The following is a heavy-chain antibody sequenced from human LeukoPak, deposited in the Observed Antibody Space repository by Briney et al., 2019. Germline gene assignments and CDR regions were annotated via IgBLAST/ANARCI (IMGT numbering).Heavy chain of an antibody. CDR2: IYPGDSDT. CDR3: ARPIAAAGDWFDP. Sequence: LGESLKISCKGFGYSFTSYWIGWVRQMPGKGLEWMGIIYPGDSDTRYSPSFQGQVTISADKSISTAYLQWSSLKASDTAMYYCARPIAAAGDWFDPWGQGTLVTVSS. CDR1: GYSFTSYW. J-gene: IGHJ5*02. V-gene: IGHV5-51*01. D-gene: IGHD6-13*01.